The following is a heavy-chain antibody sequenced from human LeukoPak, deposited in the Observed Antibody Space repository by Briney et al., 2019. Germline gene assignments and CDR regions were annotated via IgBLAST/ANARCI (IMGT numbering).Heavy chain of an antibody. CDR3: ARTGAVLRYFDWLPQFFDY. D-gene: IGHD3-9*01. J-gene: IGHJ4*02. Sequence: GASVKVSCKASGYTFTSYGISWVRQAPGQGLEWMGWISAYNGNTNYAQKLQGRVTMTTDTSTSTAYMELRSLRSDDTAVYYCARTGAVLRYFDWLPQFFDYWGQGTLVTVSS. CDR1: GYTFTSYG. V-gene: IGHV1-18*01. CDR2: ISAYNGNT.